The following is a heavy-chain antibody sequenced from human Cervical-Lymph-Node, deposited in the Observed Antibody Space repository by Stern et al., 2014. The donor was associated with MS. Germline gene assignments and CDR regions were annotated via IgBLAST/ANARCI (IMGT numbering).Heavy chain of an antibody. CDR1: GYTFTNYA. D-gene: IGHD6-13*01. J-gene: IGHJ4*02. CDR3: ARGYSTTYLDY. Sequence: VQLVESGAEVKKPGASVKVSCKASGYTFTNYALHWVRQAPGQRPEWMGWIHPGNGDAKYSQNFKDRVTITRDTSANTVYMELRSLRVEDTAMYYCARGYSTTYLDYWGQGTLVTVSS. V-gene: IGHV1-3*01. CDR2: IHPGNGDA.